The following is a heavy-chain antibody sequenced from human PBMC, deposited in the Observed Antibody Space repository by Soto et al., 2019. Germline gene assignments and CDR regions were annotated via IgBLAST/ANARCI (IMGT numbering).Heavy chain of an antibody. V-gene: IGHV1-18*01. D-gene: IGHD2-2*01. CDR3: ARSQGSSTSLEIYYYYYYGMDV. CDR1: GYNFHSYG. Sequence: ASVKVSCKASGYNFHSYGITWVRQAPGQGLEWLGWISAYNGETHSGQMLQGRVSLTIDISTSTAYMELSSLRSDDTAVYYCARSQGSSTSLEIYYYYYYGMDVWGQGTTVTVSS. CDR2: ISAYNGET. J-gene: IGHJ6*02.